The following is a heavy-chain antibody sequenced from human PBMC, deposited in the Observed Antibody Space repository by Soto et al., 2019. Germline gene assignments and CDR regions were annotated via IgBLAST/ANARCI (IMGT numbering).Heavy chain of an antibody. CDR2: MNPHSGDT. CDR1: GYTFVNYE. V-gene: IGHV1-8*01. Sequence: QVQLVQSGAEVKKPGASVKVSCKASGYTFVNYEINWVRQATGQGLEWLGWMNPHSGDTFYAQSFQGRVTMTRNPSITTAYMKLNSLKSEDTAVYYCARQQAMDYWGQGTLVTVSS. CDR3: ARQQAMDY. J-gene: IGHJ4*02.